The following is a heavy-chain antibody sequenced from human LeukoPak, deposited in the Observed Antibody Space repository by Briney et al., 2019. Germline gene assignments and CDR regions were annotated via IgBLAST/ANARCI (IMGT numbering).Heavy chain of an antibody. CDR1: GFTFGDYA. D-gene: IGHD1-26*01. V-gene: IGHV3-23*01. CDR2: ISGSGGST. Sequence: GGSLRLSCTASGFTFGDYAMSWFRQAPGKGLEWVSAISGSGGSTYYADSVKGRFTISRDNSKNTLYLQMNSLRAEDTAVYYCAKDGLGRVGATNRVWFDPWGQGTLVTVSS. J-gene: IGHJ5*02. CDR3: AKDGLGRVGATNRVWFDP.